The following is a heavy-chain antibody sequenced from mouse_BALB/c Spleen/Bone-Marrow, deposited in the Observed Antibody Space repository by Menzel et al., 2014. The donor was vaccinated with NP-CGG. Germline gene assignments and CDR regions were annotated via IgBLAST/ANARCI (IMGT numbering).Heavy chain of an antibody. Sequence: EVKLMESGGGLVKPGGSLKLSCAASGVTFSSYAMSWVRQSPEKRLEWVAEISSGGSYTYYPDTVTGRFTISRDNAKNTLYLEMSSLRSEDTAMYYCAREGLRRRAAMDYWGQGTSVTVSS. CDR3: AREGLRRRAAMDY. D-gene: IGHD2-4*01. J-gene: IGHJ4*01. CDR2: ISSGGSYT. V-gene: IGHV5-9-4*01. CDR1: GVTFSSYA.